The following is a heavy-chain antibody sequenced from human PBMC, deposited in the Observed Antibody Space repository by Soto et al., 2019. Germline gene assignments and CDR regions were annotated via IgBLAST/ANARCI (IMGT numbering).Heavy chain of an antibody. V-gene: IGHV1-69*04. J-gene: IGHJ4*02. CDR3: ARDLPPTYYDFWGSL. CDR2: IIPILGIA. CDR1: GGTFSSYT. Sequence: SVKVSCKASGGTFSSYTISWVRQAPGQGLEWMGRIIPILGIANYAQKFQGRVTITADKSTSTAYMELSSLRSEDTAVYYCARDLPPTYYDFWGSLWGQGTLVTVSS. D-gene: IGHD3-3*01.